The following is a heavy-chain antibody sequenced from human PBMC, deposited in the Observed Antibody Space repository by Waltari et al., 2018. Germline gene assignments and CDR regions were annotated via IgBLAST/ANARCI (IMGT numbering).Heavy chain of an antibody. CDR2: INSDGGSV. Sequence: VRLVESGGGLVQPGMSLRLSCVASGFSFRSYWMHWVRQAPGQGLVWVSRINSDGGSVTYADSVKGRFTISRDNAKNTLYLQMNSLRAEDMAVYYCARDDTIFGVVNPSGVDYWGQGTLVTVSS. J-gene: IGHJ4*02. D-gene: IGHD3-3*01. CDR3: ARDDTIFGVVNPSGVDY. CDR1: GFSFRSYW. V-gene: IGHV3-74*03.